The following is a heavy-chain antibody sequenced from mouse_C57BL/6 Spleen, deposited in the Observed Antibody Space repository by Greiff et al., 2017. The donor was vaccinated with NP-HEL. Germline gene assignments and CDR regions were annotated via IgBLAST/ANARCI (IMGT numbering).Heavy chain of an antibody. V-gene: IGHV1-63*01. J-gene: IGHJ4*01. CDR2: IYPGGGYT. Sequence: LQESGAELVRPGTSVKMSCKASGYTFTNYWIGWAKQRPGHGLEWIGDIYPGGGYTNYNEKFKGKATLTADKSSSTAYMQFSSLTSEDSAIYYCGIYYDYDVNYAMDYWGQGTSVTVSS. CDR3: GIYYDYDVNYAMDY. D-gene: IGHD2-4*01. CDR1: GYTFTNYW.